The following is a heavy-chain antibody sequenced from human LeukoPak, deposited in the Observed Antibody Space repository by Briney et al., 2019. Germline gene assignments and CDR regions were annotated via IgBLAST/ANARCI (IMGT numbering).Heavy chain of an antibody. CDR2: MNPNSGNT. CDR1: GYTFTSYD. Sequence: ASVKVSCKASGYTFTSYDINWVRQATGQGLEWMGWMNPNSGNTGYAQKLQGRVTMTRNTSISTAYMELSSLRSEDTAVYYCARGRRIVGATVGFNYWGQGTLVTVSS. D-gene: IGHD1-26*01. J-gene: IGHJ4*02. CDR3: ARGRRIVGATVGFNY. V-gene: IGHV1-8*01.